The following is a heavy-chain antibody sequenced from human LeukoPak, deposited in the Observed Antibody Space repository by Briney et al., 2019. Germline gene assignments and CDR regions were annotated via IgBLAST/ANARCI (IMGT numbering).Heavy chain of an antibody. Sequence: SGPTLAKPTQTLTLPCTFPGFSLRTGGVGVAWIRQSPGQALEWLAVIYWNDDQRYSPSLKSRLTITKDTSKNQVVLTMTNMDPADTATYHCAHNGLYHWGQGTLVTVSS. CDR1: GFSLRTGGVG. V-gene: IGHV2-5*01. D-gene: IGHD2-8*01. CDR3: AHNGLYH. J-gene: IGHJ4*02. CDR2: IYWNDDQ.